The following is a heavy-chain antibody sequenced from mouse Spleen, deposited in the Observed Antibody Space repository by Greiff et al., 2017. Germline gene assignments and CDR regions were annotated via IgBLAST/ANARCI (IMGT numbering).Heavy chain of an antibody. V-gene: IGHV1-7*01. CDR3: ARWGITTGFAY. D-gene: IGHD2-4*01. CDR2: INPSTGYT. J-gene: IGHJ3*01. CDR1: GYTFTSYW. Sequence: QVHVKQSGAELAKPGASVKMSCKASGYTFTSYWMHWVKQRPGQGLEWIGYINPSTGYTEYNQKFKDKATLTADKSSSTAYMQLSSLTSEDSAVYYCARWGITTGFAYWGQGTLVTVSA.